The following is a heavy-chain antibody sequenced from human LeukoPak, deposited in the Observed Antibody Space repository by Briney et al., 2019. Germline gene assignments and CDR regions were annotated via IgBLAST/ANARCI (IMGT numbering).Heavy chain of an antibody. Sequence: GGSLRLSCAASGFTFRSYGMHWVRQAPGKGLEWVAVISHDGSNKYYADSVKGRFTISRDNSKNTLYLQMNSLRAEGTAVYYCAKDRGYCSGGSCDYFDYWGQGTLVTVSS. D-gene: IGHD2-15*01. J-gene: IGHJ4*02. CDR1: GFTFRSYG. CDR2: ISHDGSNK. CDR3: AKDRGYCSGGSCDYFDY. V-gene: IGHV3-30*18.